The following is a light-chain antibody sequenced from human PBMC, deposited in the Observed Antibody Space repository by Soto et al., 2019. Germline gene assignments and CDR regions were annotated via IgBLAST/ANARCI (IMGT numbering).Light chain of an antibody. CDR2: GAS. J-gene: IGKJ3*01. CDR3: KQYGSSPIFN. CDR1: QSVSSSY. V-gene: IGKV3-20*01. Sequence: EIVLTQSPGTLSLSPGERATLSCRASQSVSSSYLAWYQQKPGQAPRLLIYGASSRVTGIPDRFSGSGSGTDFTLTISRLEPDDFAVYYCKQYGSSPIFNCGPGTKVDI.